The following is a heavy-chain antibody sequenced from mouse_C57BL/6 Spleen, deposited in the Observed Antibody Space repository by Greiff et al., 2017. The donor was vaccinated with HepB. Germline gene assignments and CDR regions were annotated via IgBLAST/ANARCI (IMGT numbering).Heavy chain of an antibody. V-gene: IGHV1-64*01. D-gene: IGHD1-1*01. J-gene: IGHJ2*01. CDR3: FTTVVGEDY. CDR2: IHPNSGST. Sequence: QVQLKQPGAELVKPGASVKLSCKASGYTFTSYWMHWVKQRPGQGLEWIGMIHPNSGSTNYNEKFKSKATLTVDKSSSTAYMQLSSLTSEDSAVYYCFTTVVGEDYWGQGTTLTVSS. CDR1: GYTFTSYW.